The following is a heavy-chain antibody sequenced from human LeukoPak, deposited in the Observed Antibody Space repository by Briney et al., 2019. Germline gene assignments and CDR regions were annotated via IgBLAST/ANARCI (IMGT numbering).Heavy chain of an antibody. J-gene: IGHJ4*02. D-gene: IGHD3-10*01. CDR3: AKDGGYGSGSYYPDY. Sequence: GVSLRLSCAASGFTFSSYAMNWVRQAPGKGLEWVSSINRGAGGAASADSVKGRFTMSRDNSKNTLYLQMNSLRADDTAVYYCAKDGGYGSGSYYPDYWGQGTLVTVSS. CDR2: INRGAGGA. V-gene: IGHV3-23*01. CDR1: GFTFSSYA.